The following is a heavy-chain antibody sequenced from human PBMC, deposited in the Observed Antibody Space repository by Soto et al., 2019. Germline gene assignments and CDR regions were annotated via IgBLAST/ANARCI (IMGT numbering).Heavy chain of an antibody. V-gene: IGHV3-30*18. CDR1: GFTFSSYG. CDR2: ISYDGSNK. CDR3: AKVTIAAAGRSFDY. D-gene: IGHD6-13*01. J-gene: IGHJ4*02. Sequence: QVQLVESGGGVVQPGRSLRLSCAASGFTFSSYGMHWVRQAPGKGLEWVAVISYDGSNKYYADSVKGRFTISRDNSKNALYLQMNSLRAEDKAVYYCAKVTIAAAGRSFDYWGQGTLVTVSS.